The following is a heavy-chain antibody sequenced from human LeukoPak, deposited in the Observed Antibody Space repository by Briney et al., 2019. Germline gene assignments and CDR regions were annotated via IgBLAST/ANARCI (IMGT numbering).Heavy chain of an antibody. J-gene: IGHJ3*02. V-gene: IGHV5-51*01. Sequence: GESLKISCKGSGYSFSSYWIAWVRQMPGKGLEWMGTIYPGDSDTRYRPSFQGQVTISADKSISTAYLQWSSLKASDTAIYYCASLRSYTDAFDIWGLGTMVTVSS. CDR2: IYPGDSDT. CDR3: ASLRSYTDAFDI. CDR1: GYSFSSYW. D-gene: IGHD1-14*01.